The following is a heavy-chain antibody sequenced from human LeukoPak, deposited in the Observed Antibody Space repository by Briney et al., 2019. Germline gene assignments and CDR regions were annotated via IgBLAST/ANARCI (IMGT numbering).Heavy chain of an antibody. D-gene: IGHD3-10*01. V-gene: IGHV5-51*01. CDR1: GSRFTTYW. CDR2: IYPGDSDT. CDR3: ARRMVRGVMDYFDY. J-gene: IGHJ4*02. Sequence: GASLQISCKGSGSRFTTYWIGWVRQLPGKGLEWMGIIYPGDSDTRYSPSFQGQVTISADKSINTAYLQWSSLKASDTAMYYCARRMVRGVMDYFDYWGQGTLVTVSS.